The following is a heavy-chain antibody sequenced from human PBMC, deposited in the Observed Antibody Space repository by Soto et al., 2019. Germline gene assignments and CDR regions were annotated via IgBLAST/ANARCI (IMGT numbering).Heavy chain of an antibody. V-gene: IGHV3-23*01. CDR1: GFSFSGYA. J-gene: IGHJ4*02. D-gene: IGHD6-6*01. CDR2: ITGTGVSI. CDR3: ATDSIPYSSSYDPDH. Sequence: EVQLLESGGGLVQPGGSLRLSCVASGFSFSGYAMSWVRQAPGKGLVWVSSITGTGVSIYYADSVRGRFTISRDNSKNMLYLQMSSLRAEDTARYYCATDSIPYSSSYDPDHWGRGALVTVSS.